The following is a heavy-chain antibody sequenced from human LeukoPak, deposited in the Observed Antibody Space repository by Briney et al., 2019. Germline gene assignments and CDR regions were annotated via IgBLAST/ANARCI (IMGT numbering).Heavy chain of an antibody. D-gene: IGHD3-3*01. CDR2: IYTSGST. Sequence: SQTLSLTCTVSGGSISSGSYYWSWIRQPAGKGLEWIGRIYTSGSTNYNPSLKSRVTISVDTSKNQFSLKLSSVTAADTAVYYCAIEVEHDFWSGYLNYYYGMDVWGQGTTVTVSS. CDR3: AIEVEHDFWSGYLNYYYGMDV. CDR1: GGSISSGSYY. J-gene: IGHJ6*02. V-gene: IGHV4-61*02.